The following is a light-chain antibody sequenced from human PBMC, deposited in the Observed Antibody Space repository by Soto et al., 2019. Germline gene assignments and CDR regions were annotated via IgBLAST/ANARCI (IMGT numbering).Light chain of an antibody. CDR3: QQRGAWPPLT. Sequence: DIVLTQSPATLSLSPGDRATLSCRASQSINFYLAWYQQKPGQSPRLLISDASKRATGIPVRFSGSGSGTDVSLTISSLEPDDFAIYYCQQRGAWPPLTFGGGTRVEIK. J-gene: IGKJ4*01. CDR2: DAS. V-gene: IGKV3-11*01. CDR1: QSINFY.